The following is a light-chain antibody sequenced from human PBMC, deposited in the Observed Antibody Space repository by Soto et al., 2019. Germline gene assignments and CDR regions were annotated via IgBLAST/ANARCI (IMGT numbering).Light chain of an antibody. CDR1: QSVSSQ. Sequence: EIVLTQSPATLSLSPGERATLSCRASQSVSSQLAWYQQKPGQAPRLLIYEASNRATGIPARFSGSGSGTDFTLTISSLEPEDFALYYCQQRRDWPLTSGGGTQVEIK. CDR2: EAS. V-gene: IGKV3-11*01. J-gene: IGKJ4*01. CDR3: QQRRDWPLT.